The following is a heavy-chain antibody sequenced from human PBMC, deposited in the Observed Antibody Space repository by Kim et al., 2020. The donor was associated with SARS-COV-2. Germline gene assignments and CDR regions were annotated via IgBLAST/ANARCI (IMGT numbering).Heavy chain of an antibody. CDR1: GFSFRTSGMC. CDR2: IDWDNDK. J-gene: IGHJ6*02. CDR3: ARTRGNFAVAPGAFRGVDV. V-gene: IGHV2-70*01. D-gene: IGHD3-16*01. Sequence: SGPTLVNPTQTLTLTCTFSGFSFRTSGMCVTWIRQPPGKAPEWLSLIDWDNDKYYNTSLETRLTISRDTSESQVVLTMTNMDPVDTATYYCARTRGNFAVAPGAFRGVDVWGQGITVTVSS.